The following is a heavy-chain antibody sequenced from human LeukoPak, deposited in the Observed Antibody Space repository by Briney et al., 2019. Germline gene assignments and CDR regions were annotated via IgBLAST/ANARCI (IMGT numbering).Heavy chain of an antibody. CDR1: GLSFSSYA. CDR3: GKSDIILVYQPGSWSDP. J-gene: IGHJ5*02. D-gene: IGHD2-8*01. V-gene: IGHV3-23*01. Sequence: GGSLSPSFPASGLSFSSYALTWVGKPPGKGRGWFSAIMGSGGSTYYADSVKGRFTISRDNSKNTLFLQMNSLRAEDTAVYYCGKSDIILVYQPGSWSDPWGQGTLVTASS. CDR2: IMGSGGST.